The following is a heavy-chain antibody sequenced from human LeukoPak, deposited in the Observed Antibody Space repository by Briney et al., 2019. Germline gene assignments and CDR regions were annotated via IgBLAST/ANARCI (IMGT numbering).Heavy chain of an antibody. D-gene: IGHD6-13*01. CDR2: INPNSGGT. Sequence: GASVKVSCKASGYTFTGYYMHWVRQAPGQGLEWMGWINPNSGGTNYAQKFQGRVTMTRDTSISTAYMELSRLRSDDTAVYYCARDAAAAGYYYYGMDVWGQGTTVTVSS. CDR1: GYTFTGYY. J-gene: IGHJ6*02. V-gene: IGHV1-2*02. CDR3: ARDAAAAGYYYYGMDV.